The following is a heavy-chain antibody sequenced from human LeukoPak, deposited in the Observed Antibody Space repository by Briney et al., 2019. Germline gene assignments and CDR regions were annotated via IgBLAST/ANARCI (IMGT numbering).Heavy chain of an antibody. CDR2: IKQDGSVK. J-gene: IGHJ4*02. CDR1: GFTFSNYW. V-gene: IGHV3-7*03. Sequence: PGGSLRLSCAASGFTFSNYWMTWVRQAPGKGLEWVANIKQDGSVKYYVDSVKGRFTISRDNSKNTLYLQMNSLRAEDTAVYYCARVRYNRSFDYWGQGTLVIVSS. CDR3: ARVRYNRSFDY. D-gene: IGHD5-24*01.